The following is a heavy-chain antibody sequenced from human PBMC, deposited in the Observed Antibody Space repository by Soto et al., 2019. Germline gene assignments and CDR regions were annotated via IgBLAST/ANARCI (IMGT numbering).Heavy chain of an antibody. V-gene: IGHV3-30-3*01. CDR3: ARDHPGYHSRPSSSDY. J-gene: IGHJ4*02. D-gene: IGHD6-6*01. CDR2: ISYDGSNK. Sequence: QVQLVESGGGVVQPGRSLRLSCAASGFTFSSYAMHWVRQAPGKGLEWVAVISYDGSNKYYADSVKGRFTISRDNSKNXLYLQMNSLRAEDTAVYYCARDHPGYHSRPSSSDYWGQGTLVTVSS. CDR1: GFTFSSYA.